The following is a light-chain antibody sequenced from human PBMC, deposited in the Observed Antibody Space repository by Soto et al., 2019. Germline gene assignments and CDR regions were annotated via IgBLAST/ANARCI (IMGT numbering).Light chain of an antibody. V-gene: IGKV3-15*01. CDR3: KVYNNGLPYS. CDR2: DAS. CDR1: QSVSRN. Sequence: EILMTQSPATLSVSPGERATLSCRASQSVSRNLAWYQHKRGQAPRLLIYDASTRATGIPARFSGSGSGTGLTLPITSLRLEDFGVYYCKVYNNGLPYSLGRGPKRE. J-gene: IGKJ2*03.